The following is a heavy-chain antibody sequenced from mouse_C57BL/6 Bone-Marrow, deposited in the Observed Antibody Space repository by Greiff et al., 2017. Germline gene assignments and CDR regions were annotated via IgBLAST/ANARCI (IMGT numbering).Heavy chain of an antibody. J-gene: IGHJ3*01. Sequence: EVQLQESGAELVRPGASVKLSCTASGFNIKDYYMHWVKQRPEQGLAWIGRIDPADGDTDYDPKFKGKATMTADTSSNTAYMQLSSLTSEDNAVYYCATPGCFTTIVPFAKWCQGTLVTVSA. V-gene: IGHV14-1*01. CDR1: GFNIKDYY. CDR2: IDPADGDT. D-gene: IGHD1-1*01. CDR3: ATPGCFTTIVPFAK.